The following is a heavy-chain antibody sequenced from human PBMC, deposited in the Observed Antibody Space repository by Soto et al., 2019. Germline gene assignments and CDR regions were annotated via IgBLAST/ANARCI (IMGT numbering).Heavy chain of an antibody. Sequence: SETLSLTCTVSGGSISSSSYYWGWIRQPPGKGLEWIGSIYYSGSTYYNPSLKSRVTISVDTSKNQFSLKLSSVTAAETAVYYCASRGITIFGVVRDYYYYGMDVWGQGTTVTVSS. J-gene: IGHJ6*02. CDR3: ASRGITIFGVVRDYYYYGMDV. CDR2: IYYSGST. D-gene: IGHD3-3*01. CDR1: GGSISSSSYY. V-gene: IGHV4-39*01.